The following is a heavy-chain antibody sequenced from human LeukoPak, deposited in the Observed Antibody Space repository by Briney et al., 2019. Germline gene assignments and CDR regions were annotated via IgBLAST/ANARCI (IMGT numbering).Heavy chain of an antibody. CDR2: IYTSGST. D-gene: IGHD3-10*01. CDR3: VIIRCVRYDAFDM. CDR1: GGSISSGSYY. V-gene: IGHV4-61*02. J-gene: IGHJ3*02. Sequence: SETLSLTCTVPGGSISSGSYYWSWIRQPAGKGLEWIGRIYTSGSTNYNPSLKSRVTISVDTSKNQFSLKLSSVTAADAAVYYCVIIRCVRYDAFDMWGEGTIVTVSS.